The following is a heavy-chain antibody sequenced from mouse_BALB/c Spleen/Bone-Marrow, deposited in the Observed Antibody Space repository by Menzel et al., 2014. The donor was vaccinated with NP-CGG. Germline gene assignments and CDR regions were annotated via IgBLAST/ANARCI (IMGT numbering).Heavy chain of an antibody. D-gene: IGHD2-13*01. CDR3: TREGDSPFAY. CDR1: GYTFTSYY. J-gene: IGHJ3*01. V-gene: IGHV1S81*02. Sequence: QVQLQQSGAELVKPGASVKLSCKASGYTFTSYYMYWVKQRPGQGLEWIGEINPSNGGTNFNEEFKSKATLTVDKSSSTAYMQLSSLTSEDSAVYYCTREGDSPFAYWGQGTLVTVSA. CDR2: INPSNGGT.